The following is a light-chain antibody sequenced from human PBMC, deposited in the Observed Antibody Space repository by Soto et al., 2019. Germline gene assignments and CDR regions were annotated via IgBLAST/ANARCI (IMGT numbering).Light chain of an antibody. CDR2: KAS. Sequence: DIQMTQSPSTLSASVGDRVTITCRASQSISDWLAWYQQKPGKAPNLLIYKASSLESGVPSRFSGSGSGTEFTLTISSLQPDDFATYYCQRYNSYPYTFGQGTKLEIK. CDR3: QRYNSYPYT. J-gene: IGKJ2*01. CDR1: QSISDW. V-gene: IGKV1-5*03.